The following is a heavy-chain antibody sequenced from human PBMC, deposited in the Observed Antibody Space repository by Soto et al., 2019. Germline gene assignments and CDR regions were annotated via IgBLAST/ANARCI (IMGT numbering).Heavy chain of an antibody. J-gene: IGHJ4*02. D-gene: IGHD2-8*02. Sequence: LSLTCTVSGGSISSSNWWNWVRQPPGKGLEWMAVISRDGRTKFYADSVKDRFTISRDNTRNTLFLEMNSLRSDDMAVYYCTGEVASGYWGQGTLVTVSS. V-gene: IGHV3-30*03. CDR1: GGSISSSNW. CDR3: TGEVASGY. CDR2: ISRDGRTK.